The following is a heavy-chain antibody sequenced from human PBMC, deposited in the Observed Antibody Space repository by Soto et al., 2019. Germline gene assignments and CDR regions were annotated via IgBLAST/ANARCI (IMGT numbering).Heavy chain of an antibody. CDR2: INAGNGNT. Sequence: GASVKVSCKASGYTFTSYAMHWVRQAPGQRLEWMGWINAGNGNTKYSQKFQGRVTITRDTSASTAYMELSSLRSEDTAVYYCARAYYDFWSGYLAFDYWGQGTLVTSPQ. V-gene: IGHV1-3*01. CDR3: ARAYYDFWSGYLAFDY. J-gene: IGHJ4*02. CDR1: GYTFTSYA. D-gene: IGHD3-3*01.